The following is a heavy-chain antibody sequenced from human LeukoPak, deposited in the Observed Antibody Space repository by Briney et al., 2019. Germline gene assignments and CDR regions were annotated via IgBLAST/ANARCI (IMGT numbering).Heavy chain of an antibody. V-gene: IGHV3-7*03. J-gene: IGHJ1*01. D-gene: IGHD1-26*01. Sequence: QAGGSLRLSCAASGFTFSSYWMSWVRQAPGKGLEWVANIKQDGSEKYYVDSVKGRFTISRDNANDSLYLQMNSLRAEDTAFYYCAKDIIWEIRGPRFHHWGQGTLVTVSS. CDR2: IKQDGSEK. CDR3: AKDIIWEIRGPRFHH. CDR1: GFTFSSYW.